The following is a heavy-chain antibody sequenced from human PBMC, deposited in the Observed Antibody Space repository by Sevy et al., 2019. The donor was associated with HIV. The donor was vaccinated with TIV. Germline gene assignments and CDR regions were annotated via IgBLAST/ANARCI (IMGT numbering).Heavy chain of an antibody. CDR1: GYTFTGYY. CDR2: INPNTGGT. Sequence: ASVKVSCKASGYTFTGYYIHWVRQAPGQGLEWMGRINPNTGGTTYAQKFQGRVTMTRDTSINTAYMELSSLRSDDTAVYFCAREEPTTGTTARYYYDGVDVWGQGTTVTVSS. V-gene: IGHV1-2*06. CDR3: AREEPTTGTTARYYYDGVDV. J-gene: IGHJ6*02. D-gene: IGHD1-1*01.